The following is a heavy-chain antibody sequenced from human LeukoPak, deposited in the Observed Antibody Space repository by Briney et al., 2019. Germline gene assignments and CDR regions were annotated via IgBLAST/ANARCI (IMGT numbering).Heavy chain of an antibody. Sequence: GGSLRLSCAASGFTFSSYAMSWVRQAPGKGLEWVSAISGSGGSTYYADSVKGRFTISRDYSKNTLYLQMNSLRAEDTAIYYCASTRYYDILTGFDWFDPWGQGTLVTVSS. J-gene: IGHJ5*02. CDR2: ISGSGGST. V-gene: IGHV3-23*01. D-gene: IGHD3-9*01. CDR1: GFTFSSYA. CDR3: ASTRYYDILTGFDWFDP.